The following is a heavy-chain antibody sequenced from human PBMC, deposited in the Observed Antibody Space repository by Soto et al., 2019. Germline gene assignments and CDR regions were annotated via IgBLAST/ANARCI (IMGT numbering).Heavy chain of an antibody. CDR2: FDPEDGET. J-gene: IGHJ5*02. Sequence: ASVKVSCKVSGYTLTELSMHWVRQAPGKGLEWMGGFDPEDGETIYAQKFQGRVTMTEDTSTDTAYMELSSLRSEDTAVYYCATSRWLPFSERENWLDPSGQGTLVTVYS. CDR3: ATSRWLPFSERENWLDP. D-gene: IGHD5-12*01. V-gene: IGHV1-24*01. CDR1: GYTLTELS.